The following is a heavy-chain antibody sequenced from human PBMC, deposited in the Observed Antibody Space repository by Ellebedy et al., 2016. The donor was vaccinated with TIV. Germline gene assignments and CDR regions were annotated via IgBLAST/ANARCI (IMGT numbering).Heavy chain of an antibody. CDR3: ARDPYGFGELLYAEGSEYFQH. D-gene: IGHD3-10*01. Sequence: GESLKISXAASGFNFNSHSIHWVRQAPGKGLEWVALSSYYGNSQLHINSVKGRFMISRDSSKNTLYLQMNSLRAEDTAVYYCARDPYGFGELLYAEGSEYFQHWGQGTLVTVSS. CDR2: SSYYGNSQ. V-gene: IGHV3-30-3*01. J-gene: IGHJ1*01. CDR1: GFNFNSHS.